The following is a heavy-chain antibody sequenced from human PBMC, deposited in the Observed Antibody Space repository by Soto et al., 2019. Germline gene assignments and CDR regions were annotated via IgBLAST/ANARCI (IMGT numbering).Heavy chain of an antibody. CDR2: ISYTGST. CDR3: ATGGGWLHNSYIRGIYFDY. Sequence: SETLSLTCTVSGGSLSGSYCSWIRKSPGKSLEWIASISYTGSTTHNPSLKSRVTLSVDTSKNQFSLSLTSVTPADTAAYYCATGGGWLHNSYIRGIYFDYWGQGVLVTVSS. CDR1: GGSLSGSY. V-gene: IGHV4-59*01. D-gene: IGHD3-3*02. J-gene: IGHJ4*02.